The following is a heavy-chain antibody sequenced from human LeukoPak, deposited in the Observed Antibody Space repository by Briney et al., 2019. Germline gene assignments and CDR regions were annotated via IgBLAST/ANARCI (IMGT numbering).Heavy chain of an antibody. CDR2: INPSGGST. CDR3: ARTTEDCSGGSCYSGYYYGMDV. V-gene: IGHV1-46*01. CDR1: GYTFTSYY. Sequence: GASVKVSCKASGYTFTSYYMHWVRQAPGQGLEWMGIINPSGGSTSYAQKFQGRVTMTRDTSISTAYMELSRLRSDDTAVYYCARTTEDCSGGSCYSGYYYGMDVWGQGTTVTVSS. J-gene: IGHJ6*02. D-gene: IGHD2-15*01.